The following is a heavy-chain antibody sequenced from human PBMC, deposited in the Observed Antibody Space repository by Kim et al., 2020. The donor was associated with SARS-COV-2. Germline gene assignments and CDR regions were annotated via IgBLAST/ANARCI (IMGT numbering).Heavy chain of an antibody. D-gene: IGHD4-17*01. CDR2: INSDGSST. J-gene: IGHJ4*02. CDR3: ARGRYGGKTPLDY. CDR1: GFTFSSYW. Sequence: GGSLRLSCAASGFTFSSYWMHWVRQAPGKGLVWVSRINSDGSSTSYADSVKGRFTISRDNAKNTLYLQMNSLRAEDTAVYYCARGRYGGKTPLDYWGQGTLVTVSS. V-gene: IGHV3-74*01.